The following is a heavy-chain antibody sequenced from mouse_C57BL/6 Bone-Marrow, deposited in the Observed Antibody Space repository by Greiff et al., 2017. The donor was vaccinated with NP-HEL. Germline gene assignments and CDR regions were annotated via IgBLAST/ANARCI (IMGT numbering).Heavy chain of an antibody. CDR1: DSEVFPIAY. V-gene: IGHV15-2*01. CDR2: ILTSIGRT. CDR3: ARLSYDFYAMDY. J-gene: IGHJ4*01. Sequence: QVQLQQSGSELRSPGSSVKLSCKDFDSEVFPIAYMSWVRQKPGHGYEWIGGILTSIGRTIYGEKFEDKATLDADTLSNTAYLELNSLTSDDSSIYYCARLSYDFYAMDYWGQGTSVTVSS. D-gene: IGHD2-12*01.